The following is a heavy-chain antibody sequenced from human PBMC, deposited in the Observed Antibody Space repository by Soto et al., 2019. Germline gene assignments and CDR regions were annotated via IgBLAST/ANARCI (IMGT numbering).Heavy chain of an antibody. J-gene: IGHJ4*02. CDR3: ARFTETRGHWVYTDLHY. D-gene: IGHD2-8*01. CDR2: IYPGDSDT. CDR1: GYSFTSYW. V-gene: IGHV5-51*01. Sequence: GDSLNISCKGSGYSFTSYWIGWVRQMPGKGLEWMGIIYPGDSDTRYSPSFQGQVTISADKSIGTAYLQWSSLKASDTAMYYCARFTETRGHWVYTDLHYWGQGSRVTVSA.